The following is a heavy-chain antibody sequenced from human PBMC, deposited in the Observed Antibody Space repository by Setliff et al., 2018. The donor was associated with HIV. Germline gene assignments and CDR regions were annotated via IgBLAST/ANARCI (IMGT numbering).Heavy chain of an antibody. CDR3: ARSRSTRDAFDI. D-gene: IGHD1-1*01. Sequence: GGSLRLSCAASGFTFSSYDMHWVRQATGKGLEWVSAIGTAGDTYYPGSVKGRFTISRDNAKNSLYLQMNSLRAEDTAVYYCARSRSTRDAFDIWGQGTMVTVSS. J-gene: IGHJ3*02. V-gene: IGHV3-13*01. CDR1: GFTFSSYD. CDR2: IGTAGDT.